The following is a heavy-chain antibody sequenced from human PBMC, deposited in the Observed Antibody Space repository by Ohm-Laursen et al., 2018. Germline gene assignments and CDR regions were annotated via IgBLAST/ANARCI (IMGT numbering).Heavy chain of an antibody. CDR3: ARRAAHYYGMDV. Sequence: SLRLSCTASGFTFSSYGMHWVRQAPGKGLEWVAVIWYDGSNKYYADSVKGRFTISRDNSKNTLYLQINSLRAEDTALYYCARRAAHYYGMDVWGQGTTVTVSS. CDR2: IWYDGSNK. D-gene: IGHD2-15*01. V-gene: IGHV3-33*01. CDR1: GFTFSSYG. J-gene: IGHJ6*02.